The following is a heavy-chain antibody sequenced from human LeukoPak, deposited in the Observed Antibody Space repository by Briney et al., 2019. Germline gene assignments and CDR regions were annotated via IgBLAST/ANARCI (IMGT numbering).Heavy chain of an antibody. CDR3: ARDRYYGSGSPEGFDAFDI. CDR2: IIPIFGTA. CDR1: GDTLSSYA. V-gene: IGHV1-69*06. D-gene: IGHD3-10*01. Sequence: ASVKVSCKASGDTLSSYAISWVRQAPGQGLEWMGGIIPIFGTANYAQKFQGRVTITADKSTSTAYMELSSLRSEDTAVYYCARDRYYGSGSPEGFDAFDIWGQGTMVTVSS. J-gene: IGHJ3*02.